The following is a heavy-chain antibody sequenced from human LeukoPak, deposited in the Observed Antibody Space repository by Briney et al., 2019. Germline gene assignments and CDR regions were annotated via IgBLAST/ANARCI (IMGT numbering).Heavy chain of an antibody. Sequence: SETLSLTCAVYGGSFSGYYWSWIRQPPGKGLEWIGEINHSGSTNYNPSLKSRVTMSVDTSKNQFSLKLSSVTAADTAVYYCARERYHYDILTGYYYYFDYWGQGTLVTVSS. CDR3: ARERYHYDILTGYYYYFDY. CDR2: INHSGST. J-gene: IGHJ4*02. V-gene: IGHV4-34*01. CDR1: GGSFSGYY. D-gene: IGHD3-9*01.